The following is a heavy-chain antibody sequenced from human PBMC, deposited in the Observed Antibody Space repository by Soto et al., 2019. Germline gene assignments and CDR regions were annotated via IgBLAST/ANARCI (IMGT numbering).Heavy chain of an antibody. D-gene: IGHD3-9*01. CDR1: GFTFDDYA. Sequence: PGGSLRLSCAASGFTFDDYAMHWVRQAPGKGLEWVSGISWNSGSIGYADSVKGRFTISRDNAKNSLYLQMNSLRAEDAALYYCAKDPYFDWSQYYFDYWGQGTLVTVSS. J-gene: IGHJ4*02. CDR3: AKDPYFDWSQYYFDY. CDR2: ISWNSGSI. V-gene: IGHV3-9*01.